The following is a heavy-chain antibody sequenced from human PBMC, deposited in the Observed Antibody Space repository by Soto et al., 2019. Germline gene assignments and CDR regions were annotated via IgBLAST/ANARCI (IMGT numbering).Heavy chain of an antibody. CDR3: ARSVVPAAVYYYGMDV. Sequence: SVKVSCKASGGTFSSYAISWVRQAPGQGLEWMGGIIPIFGTANYAQKFQGRVTITADESTSTAYMELSSLRSEDTAVYYCARSVVPAAVYYYGMDVWGQGXTVTV. J-gene: IGHJ6*02. CDR1: GGTFSSYA. CDR2: IIPIFGTA. D-gene: IGHD2-2*01. V-gene: IGHV1-69*13.